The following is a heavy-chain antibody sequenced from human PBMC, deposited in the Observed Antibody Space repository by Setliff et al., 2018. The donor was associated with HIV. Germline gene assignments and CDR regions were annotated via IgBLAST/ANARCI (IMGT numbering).Heavy chain of an antibody. CDR3: AKKTAAYTSGSWLHY. V-gene: IGHV3-23*01. Sequence: PGGSLRLSCAASGFTFSTYGMSWARQAPGKGLEWVSAISGSGGSTYYADPVKGRFTISRDNSKNTLYLQMNSLRAEDTAVYYCAKKTAAYTSGSWLHYWGQGTLVTVSS. D-gene: IGHD3-10*01. CDR1: GFTFSTYG. J-gene: IGHJ4*02. CDR2: ISGSGGST.